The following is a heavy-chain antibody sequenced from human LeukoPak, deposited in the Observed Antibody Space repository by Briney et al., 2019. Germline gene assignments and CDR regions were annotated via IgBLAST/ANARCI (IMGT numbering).Heavy chain of an antibody. V-gene: IGHV1-69*01. CDR3: ATPHYYDKLGSQEYFDY. J-gene: IGHJ4*02. D-gene: IGHD3-22*01. CDR1: GGTFSSYA. CDR2: IIPIFGTA. Sequence: SEKVSCKASGGTFSSYAISWVRQAPGQGLEWMGGIIPIFGTANYAQKFQGRVTMTADESTSTAYMELSSLRSEDTAVYYCATPHYYDKLGSQEYFDYWGQGTLVTVSS.